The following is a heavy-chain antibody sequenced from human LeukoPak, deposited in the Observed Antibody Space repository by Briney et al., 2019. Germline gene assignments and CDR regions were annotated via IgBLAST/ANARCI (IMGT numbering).Heavy chain of an antibody. CDR3: ARVLGLFNWNSPLAH. Sequence: SVKVSCKAFGGTLSNYVISWVRQAPGQGLEWMGGIIPIFGTANYAQKLQGRVTFITDESTSIAYMELSSLRSEDTAVYYCARVLGLFNWNSPLAHWGQGTLVTVSS. D-gene: IGHD1-20*01. V-gene: IGHV1-69*05. J-gene: IGHJ4*02. CDR1: GGTLSNYV. CDR2: IIPIFGTA.